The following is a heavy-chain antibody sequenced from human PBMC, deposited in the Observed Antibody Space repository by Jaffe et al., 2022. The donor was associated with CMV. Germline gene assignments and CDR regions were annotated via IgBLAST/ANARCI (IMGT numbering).Heavy chain of an antibody. V-gene: IGHV4-59*01. CDR3: ARGGYYYDSSGYYYPKVFDY. D-gene: IGHD3-22*01. CDR2: IYYSGST. Sequence: QVQLQESGPGLVKPSETLSLTCTVSGGSISSYYWSWIRQPPGKGLEWIGYIYYSGSTNYNPSLKSRVTISVDTSKNQFSLKLSSVTAADTAVYYCARGGYYYDSSGYYYPKVFDYWGQGTLVTVSS. CDR1: GGSISSYY. J-gene: IGHJ4*02.